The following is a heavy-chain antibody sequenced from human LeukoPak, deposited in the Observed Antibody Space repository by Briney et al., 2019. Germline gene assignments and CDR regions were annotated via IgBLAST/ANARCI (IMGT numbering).Heavy chain of an antibody. CDR3: ARGYDGSGYYYRNWYLDL. J-gene: IGHJ2*01. V-gene: IGHV4-34*01. D-gene: IGHD3-22*01. Sequence: KTSETLSLTCAVYIDSFRNYHWNWLRQTPAKGMEWIGEVNESGGTNISPSLRSRVILSVDTSKNQFSLKLSSVTAADTAVYYCARGYDGSGYYYRNWYLDLWGRGTLVTVSS. CDR2: VNESGGT. CDR1: IDSFRNYH.